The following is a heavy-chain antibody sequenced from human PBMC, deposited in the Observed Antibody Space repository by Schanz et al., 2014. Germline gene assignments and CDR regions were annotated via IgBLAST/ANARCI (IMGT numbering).Heavy chain of an antibody. CDR2: INTGSGDT. J-gene: IGHJ4*02. D-gene: IGHD5-12*01. CDR3: ARGIGGYGANNYFDY. Sequence: QVHLVQSGAEVKRPGASVKVSCKASEYSFTSYSMHWVRQAPGQRLEWMGWINTGSGDTKYSQNFQGRVTFTRDTSASTAYMELSSLRSEDTAVYSCARGIGGYGANNYFDYWGQGTLVTVSS. V-gene: IGHV1-3*04. CDR1: EYSFTSYS.